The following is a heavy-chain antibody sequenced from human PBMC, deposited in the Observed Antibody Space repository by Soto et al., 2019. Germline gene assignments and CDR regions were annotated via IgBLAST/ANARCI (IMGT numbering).Heavy chain of an antibody. J-gene: IGHJ6*02. V-gene: IGHV1-2*02. CDR2: IHPNLGGT. CDR1: GYTFTGYY. D-gene: IGHD3-3*01. Sequence: GASVKVSCKASGYTFTGYYIHWVRQALGQGLEWMGWIHPNLGGTDHAQKFQGRVTLTRDTSVNTAYMELSNLTSDDTAIYYCARCRKPFWTGSPIDDYGMDVWGQGTTVTVAS. CDR3: ARCRKPFWTGSPIDDYGMDV.